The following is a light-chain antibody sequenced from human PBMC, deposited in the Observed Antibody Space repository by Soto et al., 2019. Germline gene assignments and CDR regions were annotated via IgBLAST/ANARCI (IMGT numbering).Light chain of an antibody. J-gene: IGKJ1*01. V-gene: IGKV1-39*01. CDR2: EAS. CDR1: QTIAIY. CDR3: QQSYNIPQT. Sequence: DIQMTQSPSPLSASVGDTGTSTCRASQTIAIYLNWYQQKPGKAPNLLIYEASSLQSGVPSRFTGRGSGTDFSLTISSLQPEDFATYYCQQSYNIPQTFGQGTKVDIK.